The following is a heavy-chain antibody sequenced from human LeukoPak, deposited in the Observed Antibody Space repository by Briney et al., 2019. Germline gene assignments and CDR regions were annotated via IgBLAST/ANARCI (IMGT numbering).Heavy chain of an antibody. V-gene: IGHV3-21*01. CDR3: ARGADGVSSNSRGWFDP. D-gene: IGHD2-15*01. Sequence: GGSLRLSCAASGITFSSYGMSWVRQAPGKGLEWVSSISTSSSYIYYADSVKGRFTISRDNARNSLYLQMNTLRAEDTAVYSCARGADGVSSNSRGWFDPWGQGTLVTVSS. J-gene: IGHJ5*02. CDR2: ISTSSSYI. CDR1: GITFSSYG.